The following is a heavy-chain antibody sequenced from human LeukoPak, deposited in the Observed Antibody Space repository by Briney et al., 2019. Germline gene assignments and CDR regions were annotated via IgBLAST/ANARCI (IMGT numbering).Heavy chain of an antibody. V-gene: IGHV3-33*01. Sequence: GGSLRLSCAASGFTFSSYGMHWVRQAPGKGLEWVAVIWYDGSNKYYVDSVKGRFTISRDNSKNTLYLQMNSLRAEDTAVYYCARDSRRILPSDWGQGTLVTVSS. D-gene: IGHD2-15*01. CDR1: GFTFSSYG. CDR3: ARDSRRILPSD. J-gene: IGHJ4*02. CDR2: IWYDGSNK.